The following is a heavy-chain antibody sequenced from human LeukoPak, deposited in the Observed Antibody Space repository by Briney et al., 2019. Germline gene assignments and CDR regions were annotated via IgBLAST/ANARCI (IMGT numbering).Heavy chain of an antibody. J-gene: IGHJ6*02. Sequence: ASVKVSCKASGYTFTSYAMNWVRQAPGQGLEWMGWINTNTGNPTYAQGFTGRFVFSLDTSVSTAYLQISSLKAEDTAVYYCARDGYDPPHYYYYGMDVWGQGTTVTVSS. CDR1: GYTFTSYA. CDR2: INTNTGNP. V-gene: IGHV7-4-1*02. CDR3: ARDGYDPPHYYYYGMDV. D-gene: IGHD5-12*01.